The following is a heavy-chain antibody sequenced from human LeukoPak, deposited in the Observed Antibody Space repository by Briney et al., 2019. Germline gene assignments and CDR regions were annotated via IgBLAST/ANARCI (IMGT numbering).Heavy chain of an antibody. CDR2: LYSGGST. V-gene: IGHV3-66*01. CDR3: ARDYSGYEKAFDI. D-gene: IGHD5-12*01. Sequence: GSLRLSCAASGFTFSSNYMSWVRQAPGKGLEWVSILYSGGSTYYADSVKGRFTISRDDSKNTLYLQMNSLRAEDTAVYYCARDYSGYEKAFDIWGQGTMVTVSS. J-gene: IGHJ3*02. CDR1: GFTFSSNY.